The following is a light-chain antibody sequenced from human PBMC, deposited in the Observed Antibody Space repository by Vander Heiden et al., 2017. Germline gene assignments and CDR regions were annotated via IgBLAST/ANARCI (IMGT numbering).Light chain of an antibody. J-gene: IGLJ3*02. CDR1: SSNIGSNY. CDR2: RNN. Sequence: QSVLTPPPSASGPPGQMVTISCSGSSSNIGSNYVYWYQQLPGTAPKLLIDRNNQRPSGVPDRFSGSKSGTSASLAISGLRSEDEADYYCAAWDDSLSGPEFGGGTKLTVL. V-gene: IGLV1-47*01. CDR3: AAWDDSLSGPE.